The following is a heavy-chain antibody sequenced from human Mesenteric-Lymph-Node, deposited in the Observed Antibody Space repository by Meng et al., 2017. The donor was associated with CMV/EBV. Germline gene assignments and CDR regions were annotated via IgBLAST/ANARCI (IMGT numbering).Heavy chain of an antibody. Sequence: SCAASGFTFSTHLMTLFRQAPGKGLEWVANIKEDGSERHYVDSVKGRFTISRDNDKKSLYVKMKSLRDEDTAVYYCVREGNAFDMWGQGKMVTV. V-gene: IGHV3-7*01. J-gene: IGHJ3*02. CDR3: VREGNAFDM. CDR2: IKEDGSER. D-gene: IGHD3-10*01. CDR1: GFTFSTHL.